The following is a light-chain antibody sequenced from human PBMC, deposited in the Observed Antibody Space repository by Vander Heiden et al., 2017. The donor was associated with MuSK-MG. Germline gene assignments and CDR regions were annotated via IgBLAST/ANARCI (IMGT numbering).Light chain of an antibody. CDR1: QSVSTH. CDR3: QQHNDWTT. Sequence: EIVMTQSPATLSVSPGERATLSCRASQSVSTHLVWYQQKPGQAPRLLIKGASTRATGVPDRFSGSGYGTEFILTSSSRQSEDFAVYYWQQHNDWTTFGQGTKVEFK. CDR2: GAS. V-gene: IGKV3-15*01. J-gene: IGKJ1*01.